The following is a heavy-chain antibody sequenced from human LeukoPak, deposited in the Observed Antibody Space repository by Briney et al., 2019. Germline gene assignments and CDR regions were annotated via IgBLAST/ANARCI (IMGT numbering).Heavy chain of an antibody. CDR1: GFTVSSNY. J-gene: IGHJ4*02. CDR2: INWNGGST. V-gene: IGHV3-20*04. CDR3: ARGVYYYDSSGYYILGY. D-gene: IGHD3-22*01. Sequence: GGSLRLSCAASGFTVSSNYMSWVRQVPGKGLEWVSGINWNGGSTGYADSVKGRFTISRDNAKNSLYLQMNSLRAEDTALYYCARGVYYYDSSGYYILGYWGQGTLVTVSS.